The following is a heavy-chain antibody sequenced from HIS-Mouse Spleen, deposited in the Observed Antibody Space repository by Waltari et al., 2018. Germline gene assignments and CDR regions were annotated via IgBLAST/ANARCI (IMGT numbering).Heavy chain of an antibody. CDR3: AREGDSGSYFDY. CDR2: ISGSGGST. CDR1: GFTFSRYA. D-gene: IGHD1-26*01. J-gene: IGHJ4*02. Sequence: EVQLLESGGGLVQPGGSLRLSCAASGFTFSRYAMSWVRQAPGKGLEWVSAISGSGGSTYYADSVKGRFTISRDNSKNTLYLQMNSLRAEDTAVYYCAREGDSGSYFDYWGQGTLVTVSS. V-gene: IGHV3-23*01.